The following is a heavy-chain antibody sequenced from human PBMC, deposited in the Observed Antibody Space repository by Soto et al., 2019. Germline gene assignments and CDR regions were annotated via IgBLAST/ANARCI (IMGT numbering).Heavy chain of an antibody. D-gene: IGHD1-1*01. V-gene: IGHV3-23*01. CDR1: GFTFSSYA. Sequence: GGSLRLSCAASGFTFSSYAMSWVRQAPGKGLEWVSAISGSGGSTYYADSVKGRFTISRDNSKNTLYLQMNSLRAEDTAVYYCASLPGTFDYYYGMDVWSQGTMVTVSS. CDR2: ISGSGGST. CDR3: ASLPGTFDYYYGMDV. J-gene: IGHJ6*02.